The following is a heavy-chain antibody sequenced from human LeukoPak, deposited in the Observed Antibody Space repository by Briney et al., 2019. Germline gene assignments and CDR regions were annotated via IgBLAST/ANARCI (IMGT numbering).Heavy chain of an antibody. D-gene: IGHD1-26*01. CDR1: GFTFSSYA. CDR3: ASARWGWELLPAPLPDY. J-gene: IGHJ4*02. CDR2: ISYDGSNK. Sequence: GSLRLSCAASGFTFSSYAMHWVRQAPGKGLEWVAVISYDGSNKYYADSVKGRFTISRDNSKNTLYLQMNSLRAEDTAVYYCASARWGWELLPAPLPDYWGQGTLVTVSS. V-gene: IGHV3-30*04.